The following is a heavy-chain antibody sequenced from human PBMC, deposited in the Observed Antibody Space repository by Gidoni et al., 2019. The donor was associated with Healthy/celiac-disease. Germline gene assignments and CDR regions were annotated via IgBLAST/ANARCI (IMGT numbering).Heavy chain of an antibody. CDR3: AKGYYYDSSGYFGPQDAFDI. CDR1: GFPFDDYA. D-gene: IGHD3-22*01. Sequence: EVQLVESGGGLVQPGRSLRLSCAAPGFPFDDYAMHWVRQAPGKGLEGVSGISWNSGSIGYADSVKGRFTISRDNVKNSLYLQMNSLRAEDTALYYCAKGYYYDSSGYFGPQDAFDIWGQGTMVTVSA. CDR2: ISWNSGSI. V-gene: IGHV3-9*01. J-gene: IGHJ3*02.